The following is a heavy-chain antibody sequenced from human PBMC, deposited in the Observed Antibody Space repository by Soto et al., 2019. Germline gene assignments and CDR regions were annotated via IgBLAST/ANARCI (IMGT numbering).Heavy chain of an antibody. CDR2: IYYSGST. Sequence: QVQLQESGPGLVKPSQTLSLTCTVSGGSISSGDYYWSWIRQPPGKGLEWIGHIYYSGSTYYNPSPKSRVTISVDTSQDQFSLQLSSVTAAATAVYYCARTTMGRGVINGMDVWGQGTTVPVSS. CDR1: GGSISSGDYY. CDR3: ARTTMGRGVINGMDV. D-gene: IGHD3-10*01. J-gene: IGHJ6*02. V-gene: IGHV4-30-4*01.